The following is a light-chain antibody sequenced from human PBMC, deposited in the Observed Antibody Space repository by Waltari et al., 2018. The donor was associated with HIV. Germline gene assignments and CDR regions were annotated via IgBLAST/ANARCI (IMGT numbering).Light chain of an antibody. J-gene: IGLJ2*01. Sequence: QSALTQPPSASGSPGQSVTISCTGTSSDAGGYKYVSWYQQHPGKAPKIMIYVVSKRPSGLRDRFSGSKSVNTATLTVSWLQAEDEGDYYCSSYGGSDNLVFGGRTKLTVL. V-gene: IGLV2-8*01. CDR2: VVS. CDR3: SSYGGSDNLV. CDR1: SSDAGGYKY.